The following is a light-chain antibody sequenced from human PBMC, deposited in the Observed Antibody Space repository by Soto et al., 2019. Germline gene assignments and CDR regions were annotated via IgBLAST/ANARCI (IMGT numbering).Light chain of an antibody. Sequence: DIQMTQSPSTLSASVGDRVTITCRASQSISSWLAWYQQKPGKAPKLLIYEASSFEGGVPSRFSGSGSGTEFTLTISSLQPDDFATYYCQQYKSYSPWTFGQGTKVEIK. J-gene: IGKJ1*01. CDR3: QQYKSYSPWT. CDR1: QSISSW. V-gene: IGKV1-5*03. CDR2: EAS.